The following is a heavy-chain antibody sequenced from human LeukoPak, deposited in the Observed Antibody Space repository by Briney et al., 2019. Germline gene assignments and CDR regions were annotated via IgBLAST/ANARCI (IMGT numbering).Heavy chain of an antibody. Sequence: GGSLRLSCAASGFTFSSYAMSWVRQAPGKGLEWVSAISGSGGSTYYADSVKGRFTISRGNSKNTLYLQMNSLRAEDTAVYYCAKVWGYDYGDYPHFDYWGQGTLVTVSS. CDR3: AKVWGYDYGDYPHFDY. CDR1: GFTFSSYA. J-gene: IGHJ4*02. V-gene: IGHV3-23*01. D-gene: IGHD4-17*01. CDR2: ISGSGGST.